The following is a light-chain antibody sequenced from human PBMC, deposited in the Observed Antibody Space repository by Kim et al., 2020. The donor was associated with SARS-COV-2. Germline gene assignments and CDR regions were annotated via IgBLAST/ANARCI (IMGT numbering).Light chain of an antibody. CDR2: AAS. V-gene: IGKV1-39*01. Sequence: ASVGDRVTIPCRASQSISSYLNWYQQKPGKAPKLLIYAASSLQSGVPSRFSGSGSGTDFTLTISSLQPEDFATYYCQQSYSTPPWSFGQGTKLEI. J-gene: IGKJ2*04. CDR3: QQSYSTPPWS. CDR1: QSISSY.